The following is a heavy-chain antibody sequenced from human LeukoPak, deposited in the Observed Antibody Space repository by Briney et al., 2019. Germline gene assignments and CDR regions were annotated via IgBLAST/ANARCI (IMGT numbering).Heavy chain of an antibody. CDR2: ISSSSSYT. J-gene: IGHJ4*02. D-gene: IGHD6-13*01. CDR1: GFTFSDYY. CDR3: ARDYSSSWYIDY. Sequence: GGSLRLSCAASGFTFSDYYMSWIRQAPGKGREWVSYISSSSSYTNYADSVKGRFTIYRDNAKNSVYVQMNSLSGEDTAVYYCARDYSSSWYIDYWGQGTLVTVSS. V-gene: IGHV3-11*06.